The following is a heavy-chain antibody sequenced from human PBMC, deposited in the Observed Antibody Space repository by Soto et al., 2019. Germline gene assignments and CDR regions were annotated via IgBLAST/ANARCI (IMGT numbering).Heavy chain of an antibody. J-gene: IGHJ6*02. D-gene: IGHD3-22*01. CDR1: GGTFSSYA. CDR2: IIPIFGTA. CDR3: ARGPPITMIVVVITTGMDYYYGMDV. Sequence: ASVKVSCKASGGTFSSYAISWVRQAPGQGLEWMGGIIPIFGTANYAQKFQGRVTMTADESTSTAYMELSSLRSEDTAVYYCARGPPITMIVVVITTGMDYYYGMDVWGQGTTVTVSS. V-gene: IGHV1-69*13.